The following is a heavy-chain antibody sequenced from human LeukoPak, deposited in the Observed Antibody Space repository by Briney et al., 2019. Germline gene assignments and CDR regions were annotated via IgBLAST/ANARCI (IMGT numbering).Heavy chain of an antibody. CDR3: ARSQLGGYFDY. V-gene: IGHV3-74*01. D-gene: IGHD5-24*01. CDR1: GFTFSSYW. CDR2: TNGDGSST. J-gene: IGHJ4*02. Sequence: PGGSLRLSCAASGFTFSSYWMHWVRQAPGKGLVWVSRTNGDGSSTSYAESVKGRFAISRDNAKNTLYLQMNSLRAEDTAVYYCARSQLGGYFDYWGQGTLVTVPS.